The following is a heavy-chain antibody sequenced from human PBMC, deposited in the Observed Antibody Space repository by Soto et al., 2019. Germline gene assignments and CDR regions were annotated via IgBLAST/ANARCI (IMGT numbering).Heavy chain of an antibody. V-gene: IGHV4-4*02. D-gene: IGHD3-16*01. CDR2: VYHTGDT. CDR3: ARAIENAGGNNYFDH. J-gene: IGHJ5*02. CDR1: GGTFASSHW. Sequence: SETLSLTCGVSGGTFASSHWWSWVRQSPGRVLEWIGNVYHTGDTNFNPSLQSRVTFSVDKSNNQFSLRLTSVTAADTAVYFCARAIENAGGNNYFDHWRPGTLVTGSS.